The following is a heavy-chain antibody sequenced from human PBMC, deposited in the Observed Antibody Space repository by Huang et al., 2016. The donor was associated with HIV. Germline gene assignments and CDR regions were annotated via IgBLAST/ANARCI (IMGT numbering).Heavy chain of an antibody. CDR3: ARDPKYHSFPSFRQRRGIEI. CDR2: IRPSKGET. D-gene: IGHD1-1*01. CDR1: GYAFSDYG. J-gene: IGHJ3*02. Sequence: QIRLVQSGAVVKKPGASVRVSCQASGYAFSDYGFSWVRQAPGQGPAWVGRIRPSKGETNYGQMFQGRVTLPTDRSTTTVYIDLRSLRSDNTAVYYCARDPKYHSFPSFRQRRGIEIWGQGTVVTVSS. V-gene: IGHV1-18*04.